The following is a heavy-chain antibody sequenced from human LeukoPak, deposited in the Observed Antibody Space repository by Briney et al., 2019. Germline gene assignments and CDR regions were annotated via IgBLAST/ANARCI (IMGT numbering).Heavy chain of an antibody. CDR3: ASGPSSGWYYYFDY. D-gene: IGHD6-19*01. V-gene: IGHV1-18*01. Sequence: GASVKVSCKASGYTFTSYGTSWVRQAPGQGLEWMGWISAYNGNTNYAQKLQGRVTMTTDTSTSTAYMELRSLRSDDTAVYYCASGPSSGWYYYFDYWGQGTLVTVSS. CDR2: ISAYNGNT. CDR1: GYTFTSYG. J-gene: IGHJ4*02.